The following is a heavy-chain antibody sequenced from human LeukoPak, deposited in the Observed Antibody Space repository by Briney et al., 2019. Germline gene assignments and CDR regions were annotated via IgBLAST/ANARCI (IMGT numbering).Heavy chain of an antibody. CDR1: GYRFTSYW. CDR3: ARHVEMATRNGMDV. J-gene: IGHJ6*02. CDR2: IYPGDSDT. Sequence: GESLKISCKGSGYRFTSYWIGWGRPRPGKGLEWMGIIYPGDSDTRYSPSFQGQVTISADKSISTAYLQWSSLKASDTAMYYCARHVEMATRNGMDVWGQGTTVTVSS. D-gene: IGHD5-24*01. V-gene: IGHV5-51*01.